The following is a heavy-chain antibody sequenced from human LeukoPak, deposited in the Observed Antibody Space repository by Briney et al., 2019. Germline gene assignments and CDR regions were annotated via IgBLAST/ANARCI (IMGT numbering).Heavy chain of an antibody. CDR1: GGSFSSFV. Sequence: ASVKVSCKASGGSFSSFVITWVRQAPGQGLGWMGRIIPVLGVSNFAQKFQGRVTITADKSTNTAHMELSRLESGDTAVYYCTRGLGSGSYNYWGQGTLVTVSS. CDR3: TRGLGSGSYNY. D-gene: IGHD1-26*01. V-gene: IGHV1-69*04. CDR2: IIPVLGVS. J-gene: IGHJ4*02.